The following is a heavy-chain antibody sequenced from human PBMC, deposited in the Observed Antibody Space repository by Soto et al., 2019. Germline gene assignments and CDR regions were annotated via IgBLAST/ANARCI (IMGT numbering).Heavy chain of an antibody. J-gene: IGHJ4*02. CDR2: IIPFFGTA. V-gene: IGHV1-69*13. CDR1: GGTFSTFC. CDR3: ARTAPMDAGDKYYYDF. D-gene: IGHD3-16*01. Sequence: SVKVSCKTSGGTFSTFCISWVLQAPGEGLEWMGGIIPFFGTAEYSQKFEDRITITADESTNTVYMDLRSLTSEDTAIYYCARTAPMDAGDKYYYDFWGQGALVTVSS.